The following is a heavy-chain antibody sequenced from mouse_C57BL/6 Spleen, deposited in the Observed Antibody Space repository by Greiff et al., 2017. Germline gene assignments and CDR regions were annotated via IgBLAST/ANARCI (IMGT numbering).Heavy chain of an antibody. CDR3: ARTITTVVYWYFDV. J-gene: IGHJ1*03. CDR1: GYAFSSYW. Sequence: VKLVESGAELVKPGASVKISCKASGYAFSSYWMNWVKQRPGKGLEWIGQIYPGDGDTNYNGKFKGKATLTADKSSSTAYMQLSSLTSEDSAVYFCARTITTVVYWYFDVWGTGTTVTVSS. D-gene: IGHD1-1*01. CDR2: IYPGDGDT. V-gene: IGHV1-80*01.